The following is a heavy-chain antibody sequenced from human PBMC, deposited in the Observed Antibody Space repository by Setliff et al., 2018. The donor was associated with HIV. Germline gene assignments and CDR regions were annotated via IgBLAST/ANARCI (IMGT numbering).Heavy chain of an antibody. CDR3: ARVPYRRAWFSGGHDAFDV. V-gene: IGHV1-46*01. CDR2: ISPSGAST. D-gene: IGHD6-19*01. CDR1: GDTFTSYY. Sequence: ASVKVSCKASGDTFTSYYMHWVRRAPGQGLEWMGMISPSGASTKYAQRLQGRVTLTRDTSSSTVYVELSSLRSDDTAVYYCARVPYRRAWFSGGHDAFDVWGQGTMVTVSS. J-gene: IGHJ3*01.